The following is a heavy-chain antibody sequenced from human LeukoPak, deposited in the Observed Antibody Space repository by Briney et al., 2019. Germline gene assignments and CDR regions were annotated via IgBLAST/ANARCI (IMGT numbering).Heavy chain of an antibody. CDR2: IYSGGST. CDR3: ARAGYYYDSSGYLNWFDP. D-gene: IGHD3-22*01. Sequence: GGSLRLSCAASGFTVSSNYMSWVRQAPGKGLEWVSVIYSGGSTYYADSVKGRFTISRDNSKNTLYLQMNSLRAEDTAVYYCARAGYYYDSSGYLNWFDPWGQGTLVTVSS. V-gene: IGHV3-66*01. J-gene: IGHJ5*02. CDR1: GFTVSSNY.